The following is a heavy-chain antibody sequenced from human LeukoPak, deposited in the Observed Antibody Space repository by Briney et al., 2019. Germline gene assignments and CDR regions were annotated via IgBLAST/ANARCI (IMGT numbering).Heavy chain of an antibody. Sequence: SETLSLTCTVSGGSISSYYWSWSRQPAGKGLEWIGRIYTSGSTNYNPSLNSRVTMSLDTSKNEFSLKLSSVTAGDTAVYYCARILGYDSSGYPNWYFDLWGRGTLVTVSS. CDR2: IYTSGST. CDR3: ARILGYDSSGYPNWYFDL. D-gene: IGHD3-22*01. V-gene: IGHV4-4*07. J-gene: IGHJ2*01. CDR1: GGSISSYY.